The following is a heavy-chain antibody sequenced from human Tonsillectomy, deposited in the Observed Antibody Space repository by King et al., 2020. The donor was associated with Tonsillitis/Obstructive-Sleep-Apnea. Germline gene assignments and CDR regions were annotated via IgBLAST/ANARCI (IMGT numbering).Heavy chain of an antibody. Sequence: QLQESGPGLVKPSQTLSLTCTVSGGSISSGGYYWCWIRQHPGKGLGWIGYIYYSGSTYYNPSLKSRVTISVDTSKNQFSLKLSSVTAADTAVYYCARSHMIVGGFYGMDVWGQGTTVTVSS. CDR3: ARSHMIVGGFYGMDV. D-gene: IGHD3-22*01. CDR1: GGSISSGGYY. V-gene: IGHV4-31*03. CDR2: IYYSGST. J-gene: IGHJ6*02.